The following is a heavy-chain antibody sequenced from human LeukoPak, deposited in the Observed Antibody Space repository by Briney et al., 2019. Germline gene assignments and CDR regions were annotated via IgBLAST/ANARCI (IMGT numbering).Heavy chain of an antibody. D-gene: IGHD3-10*01. CDR1: GYTFSNHW. CDR3: ARGGAGDY. Sequence: GESLKISCKGSGYTFSNHWIGWVRQMPGKGLEWLGILFPGDSDTKYSPSFQGQVTISADRSINTAYLQWTSLKASDTAIYYCARGGAGDYWGQGTLVTVSS. V-gene: IGHV5-51*01. J-gene: IGHJ4*02. CDR2: LFPGDSDT.